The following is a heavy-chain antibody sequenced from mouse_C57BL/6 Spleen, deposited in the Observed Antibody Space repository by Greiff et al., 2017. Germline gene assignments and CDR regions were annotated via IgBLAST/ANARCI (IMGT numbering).Heavy chain of an antibody. V-gene: IGHV1-69*01. CDR3: ARPSRGYAMDY. J-gene: IGHJ4*01. CDR1: GYTFTSYW. Sequence: QVQLQQPGAELVMPGASVKLSCKASGYTFTSYWMHWVKQRPGQGLEWIGEIDPSDSYTNYNQKFKGKSTLTVDKSSSTAYMQLSSLTSEDSAVYYGARPSRGYAMDYWGQGTSVTVSS. D-gene: IGHD6-1*01. CDR2: IDPSDSYT.